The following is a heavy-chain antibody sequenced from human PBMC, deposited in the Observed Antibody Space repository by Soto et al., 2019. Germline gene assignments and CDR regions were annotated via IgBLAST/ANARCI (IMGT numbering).Heavy chain of an antibody. CDR2: IYWDDTK. V-gene: IGHV2-5*02. CDR3: ANNPFRGSFDN. J-gene: IGHJ4*03. Sequence: QITLKEAGPTLVKPTQTLTLTCTFSGFSLTTSGLGVGWVRQSPGKALECLALIYWDDTKHYNPSLQSRLTIAKDTSKNQLVLTLTNMDPVDTGTYYCANNPFRGSFDNWGLGTLVTVSS. CDR1: GFSLTTSGLG.